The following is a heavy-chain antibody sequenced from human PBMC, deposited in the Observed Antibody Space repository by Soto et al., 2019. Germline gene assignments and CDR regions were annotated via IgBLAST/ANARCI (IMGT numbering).Heavy chain of an antibody. CDR3: ASLGIAAAGRVNWFDP. CDR2: IYYSGST. CDR1: GGSISSYY. Sequence: SETLSLPCTVSGGSISSYYWSWIRQPPGKGLEWIGYIYYSGSTNYNPSLKSRVTISVDTSKNQFSLKLSSVTAADTAVYYCASLGIAAAGRVNWFDPWGQGTLVTVSS. V-gene: IGHV4-59*01. D-gene: IGHD6-13*01. J-gene: IGHJ5*02.